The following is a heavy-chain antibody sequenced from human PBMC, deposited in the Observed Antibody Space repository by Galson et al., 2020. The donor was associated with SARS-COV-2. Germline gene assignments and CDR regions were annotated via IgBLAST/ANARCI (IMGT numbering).Heavy chain of an antibody. J-gene: IGHJ6*02. D-gene: IGHD3-10*01. CDR2: IYYSGST. Sequence: ETSETLSLTCTVSGFSISSGDYYWIWIRQPPGMGLVWIGYIYYSGSTYYNPSLKIRVTISVATSKNQFSLKLSSVTAADTAVYYCARDGEVSGSYYNLFYYGMDVWGQGTTVTVSS. CDR3: ARDGEVSGSYYNLFYYGMDV. CDR1: GFSISSGDYY. V-gene: IGHV4-30-4*01.